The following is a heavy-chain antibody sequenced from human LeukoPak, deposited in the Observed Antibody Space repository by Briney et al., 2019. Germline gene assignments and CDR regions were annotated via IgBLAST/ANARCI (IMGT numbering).Heavy chain of an antibody. CDR2: IGTAGDT. D-gene: IGHD2-8*02. V-gene: IGHV3-13*01. Sequence: GGSLRLSCAASGFTFSSYDMHWVRQATGKGLEWVSAIGTAGDTYYPGSVKGRFTISRENAKNSLYLQMNSLRAGDTAVYYCAREVGYSGGMDVWGQGTTATVSS. J-gene: IGHJ6*02. CDR3: AREVGYSGGMDV. CDR1: GFTFSSYD.